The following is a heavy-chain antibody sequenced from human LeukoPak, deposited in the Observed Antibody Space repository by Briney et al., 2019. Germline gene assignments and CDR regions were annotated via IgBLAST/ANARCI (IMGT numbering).Heavy chain of an antibody. CDR2: IYYSGST. V-gene: IGHV4-39*02. CDR1: GGSISSSSYY. CDR3: ARDQGYGMDV. J-gene: IGHJ6*02. Sequence: SETLSLTCTVSGGSISSSSYYWGWIRQPPGKGLEWIGSIYYSGSTYYNPSLKSRVTISVDTSKNQFSLKLNSVTATDTAVYYCARDQGYGMDVWGQGTTVTVSS.